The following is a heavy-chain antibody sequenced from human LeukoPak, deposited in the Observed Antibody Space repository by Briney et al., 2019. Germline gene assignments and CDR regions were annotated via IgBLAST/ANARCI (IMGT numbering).Heavy chain of an antibody. D-gene: IGHD2-15*01. CDR3: VRGQDPVKQGY. CDR1: GGSVSDFY. Sequence: SSQTLSLTYAVFGGSVSDFYCSWIRQPPGRWLEWIGEISRGEGTKYNSSLKSRSTISVETSKNQFSVNRNSVSAADTAVYHCVRGQDPVKQGYWGQETLVTVSS. J-gene: IGHJ4*02. CDR2: ISRGEGT. V-gene: IGHV4-34*01.